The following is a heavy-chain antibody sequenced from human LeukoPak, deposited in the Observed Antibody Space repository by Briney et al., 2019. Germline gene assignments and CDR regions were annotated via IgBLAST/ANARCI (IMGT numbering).Heavy chain of an antibody. CDR3: ARGVVRGVIIPFDY. Sequence: PSETLSLTCAVYGGSFSGYYWSWIRQPPGKGLEWIGEINHSGSTNYNPSLKSRVTISVDTSKNQFSLKLSSVTAADTAVYYCARGVVRGVIIPFDYWGQGTLVTVSS. CDR1: GGSFSGYY. J-gene: IGHJ4*02. D-gene: IGHD3-10*01. V-gene: IGHV4-34*01. CDR2: INHSGST.